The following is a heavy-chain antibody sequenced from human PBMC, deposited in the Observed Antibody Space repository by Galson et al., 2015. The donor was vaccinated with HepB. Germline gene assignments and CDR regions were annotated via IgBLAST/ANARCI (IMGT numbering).Heavy chain of an antibody. Sequence: QSGAEVKKPGASVKVSCKASGYTFTSYGISWVRQAPGQGLEWMGWISAYNGNTNYAQKLQGRVTITTDTSTSTAYMELRSLRSDDTAVYYCARDLARYCSSTSCRRPYYYGMDVWGPGTTVTVSS. V-gene: IGHV1-18*04. J-gene: IGHJ6*02. CDR1: GYTFTSYG. CDR3: ARDLARYCSSTSCRRPYYYGMDV. CDR2: ISAYNGNT. D-gene: IGHD2-2*01.